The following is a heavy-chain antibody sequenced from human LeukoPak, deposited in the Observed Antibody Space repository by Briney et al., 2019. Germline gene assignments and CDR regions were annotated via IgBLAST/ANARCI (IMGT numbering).Heavy chain of an antibody. CDR1: GGSISSGDYY. Sequence: SETLSLTCTVSGGSISSGDYYWSWIRQPPGKGLEWIGYIYYSGSTYYNPSLKSRATISVDTSKNQFSLKLSSVTAADTAVYYCARGVRRSGYYGDLDYWGQGTLVTVSS. CDR3: ARGVRRSGYYGDLDY. J-gene: IGHJ4*02. V-gene: IGHV4-30-4*08. D-gene: IGHD3-3*01. CDR2: IYYSGST.